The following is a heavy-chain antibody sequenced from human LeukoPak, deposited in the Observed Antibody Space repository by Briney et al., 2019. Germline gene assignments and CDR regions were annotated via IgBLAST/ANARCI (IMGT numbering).Heavy chain of an antibody. CDR3: AKGAYSGSYLGPFDY. D-gene: IGHD1-26*01. CDR2: ISGSGVST. Sequence: GGSLRLSCTASGFTFSTYAMNWVRQAPGKGLEWVSGISGSGVSTYYADSVKGRFTISRDNSKNTLYLQMNSLRAEDTAVYFCAKGAYSGSYLGPFDYWGQGTLVTVSS. V-gene: IGHV3-23*01. CDR1: GFTFSTYA. J-gene: IGHJ4*02.